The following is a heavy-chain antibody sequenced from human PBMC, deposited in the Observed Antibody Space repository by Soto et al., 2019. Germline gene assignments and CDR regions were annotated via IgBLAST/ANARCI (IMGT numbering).Heavy chain of an antibody. CDR3: ARDYGDYVLDY. CDR1: GYTFTTYC. Sequence: GESLKISCDGFGYTFTTYCIGLVLQMPGKGLEWMGIIYPGDSDTRYSPSFQGQVTMSADKSISTAYLQWSSLKASDTAMYYCARDYGDYVLDYWGQGTLVTV. J-gene: IGHJ4*02. D-gene: IGHD4-17*01. V-gene: IGHV5-51*01. CDR2: IYPGDSDT.